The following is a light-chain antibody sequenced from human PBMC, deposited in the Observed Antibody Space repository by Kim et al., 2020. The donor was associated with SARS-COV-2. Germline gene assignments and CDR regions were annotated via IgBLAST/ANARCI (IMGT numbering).Light chain of an antibody. CDR1: QDIRNY. CDR2: DAS. CDR3: QQYDNLPPLT. Sequence: SVGDRVTITCQASQDIRNYLNWYQHKPGKAPKLLIYDASNLETGVPSRFSGSGSVTDFTFTISSLQPEDIATYYCQQYDNLPPLTFGGGTKVDIK. V-gene: IGKV1-33*01. J-gene: IGKJ4*01.